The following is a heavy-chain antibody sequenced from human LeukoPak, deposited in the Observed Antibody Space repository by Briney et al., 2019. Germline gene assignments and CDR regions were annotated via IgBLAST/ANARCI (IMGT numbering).Heavy chain of an antibody. CDR3: ARDRARLGYCSSTSCYGFDY. CDR1: GGTFSSYA. V-gene: IGHV1-69*13. Sequence: SVKVSCKASGGTFSSYAISWVRQAPGQGLKWMGGIIPIFGTANYAQKFQGRVTITADESTSTAYMELSSLRSEDTAVYYCARDRARLGYCSSTSCYGFDYWGQGTLVTVSS. J-gene: IGHJ4*02. D-gene: IGHD2-2*01. CDR2: IIPIFGTA.